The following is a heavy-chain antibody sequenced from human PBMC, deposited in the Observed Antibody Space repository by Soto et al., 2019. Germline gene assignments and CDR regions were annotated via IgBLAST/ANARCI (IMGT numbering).Heavy chain of an antibody. V-gene: IGHV4-34*01. Sequence: LSLTCAVYGGSFSGYYWSWIRQPPGKGLEWIGEINHSGSTNYNPSLKSRVTISVDTSKNQFSLKLSSVTAADTAVYYCARSRIFRITMIVVVIYAFDYWGQGTLVTVSS. CDR2: INHSGST. J-gene: IGHJ4*02. CDR3: ARSRIFRITMIVVVIYAFDY. D-gene: IGHD3-22*01. CDR1: GGSFSGYY.